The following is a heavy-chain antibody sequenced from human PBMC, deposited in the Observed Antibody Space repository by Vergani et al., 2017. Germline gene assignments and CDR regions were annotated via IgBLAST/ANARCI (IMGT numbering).Heavy chain of an antibody. D-gene: IGHD3-16*02. J-gene: IGHJ4*02. CDR3: ARESRGSWGELSLSD. V-gene: IGHV3-7*03. Sequence: EVQLVESGGGLVQPGGSLRLSCAASGFTFSSYWMSWVRQAPGKGLEWVANIKQDGSENYYVDSVKGRFTISRDNAKNSLYLQMNSLRAEDTAVYYCARESRGSWGELSLSDWGQGTLVTVSS. CDR1: GFTFSSYW. CDR2: IKQDGSEN.